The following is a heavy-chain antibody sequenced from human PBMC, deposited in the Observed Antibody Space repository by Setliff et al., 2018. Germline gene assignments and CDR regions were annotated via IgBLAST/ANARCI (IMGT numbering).Heavy chain of an antibody. CDR2: ISPYNGHT. J-gene: IGHJ3*01. D-gene: IGHD2-15*01. V-gene: IGHV1-18*01. Sequence: ASVKVSCKTSDYLLTSYGLTWVRQAPGQGLDWMGWISPYNGHTNYAQKFQDRVTMTTETSTKTAYMELRTLRSDDTAVYFCAFSSLSLCNCGNCPNAFDVWGQVKLLTV. CDR3: AFSSLSLCNCGNCPNAFDV. CDR1: DYLLTSYG.